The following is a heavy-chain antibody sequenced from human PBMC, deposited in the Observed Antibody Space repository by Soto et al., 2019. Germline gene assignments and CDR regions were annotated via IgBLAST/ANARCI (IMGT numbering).Heavy chain of an antibody. Sequence: QEQLVQSGAEVKKPGASVMVSCKAPGYTFTSYYMHWVRQAPGQGLEWMGLINPSDDSTNYAQMFPGRVTMTRDTSTTTVYMELSSLRSEDTAVYSCARGGGYYGSGTYWGRAFDVWGQGTMVTVSS. CDR1: GYTFTSYY. CDR3: ARGGGYYGSGTYWGRAFDV. D-gene: IGHD3-10*01. CDR2: INPSDDST. J-gene: IGHJ3*01. V-gene: IGHV1-46*01.